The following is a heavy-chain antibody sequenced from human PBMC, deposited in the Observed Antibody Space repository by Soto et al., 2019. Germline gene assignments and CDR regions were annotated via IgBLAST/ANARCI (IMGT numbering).Heavy chain of an antibody. Sequence: PGGSLRLSCAASGFTFSDYYMSWIRQAPGKGLEWVSYIISSGSTTYYADSVKGRFTISRDNSKNSLYLQMNSLRAEDTAVYYCARGDYYDSSGPFSDAFDIWGQGTMVTVSS. J-gene: IGHJ3*02. CDR2: IISSGSTT. D-gene: IGHD3-22*01. CDR3: ARGDYYDSSGPFSDAFDI. CDR1: GFTFSDYY. V-gene: IGHV3-11*04.